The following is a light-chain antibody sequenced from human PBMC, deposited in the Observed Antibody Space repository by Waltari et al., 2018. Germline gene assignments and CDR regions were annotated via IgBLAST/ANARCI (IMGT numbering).Light chain of an antibody. Sequence: DIVMTQSPDSLAVSLGETATINCRSSQSVLHSANSKNYLAWHQQRPGLPPKLPIYWASTRESGVPDRFSGSGSGTDFTLTISGLQAEDVAVYYCQQYYSSPTFGQGTKLEIK. V-gene: IGKV4-1*01. CDR3: QQYYSSPT. CDR2: WAS. J-gene: IGKJ2*01. CDR1: QSVLHSANSKNY.